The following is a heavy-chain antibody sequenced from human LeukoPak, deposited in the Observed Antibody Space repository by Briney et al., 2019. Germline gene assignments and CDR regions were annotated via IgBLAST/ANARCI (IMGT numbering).Heavy chain of an antibody. Sequence: AAAKVSCKASGYTFTSYGISWVRQAPGQGLEWMGWIIAYNGNTNYAQKLQGRVTMTTDTSTSKAYMELRSLRSDDTAVYYCARHKVQAATMAQTFDYWGQGTLVTVSS. CDR1: GYTFTSYG. CDR2: IIAYNGNT. V-gene: IGHV1-18*01. CDR3: ARHKVQAATMAQTFDY. J-gene: IGHJ4*02. D-gene: IGHD2-2*01.